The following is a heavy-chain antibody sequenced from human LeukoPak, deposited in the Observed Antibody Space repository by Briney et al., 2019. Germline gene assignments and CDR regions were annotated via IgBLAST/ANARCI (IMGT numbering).Heavy chain of an antibody. CDR1: GFTFGDYA. CDR3: ARRIAAAGIPGAEYFQH. V-gene: IGHV3-30-3*01. D-gene: IGHD6-13*01. Sequence: PGGSLRLSCTASGFTFGDYAMSWVRQAPGKGLEWVAVISYDGSIKDYADSVKGRFTISRDNSESTLFLQMNSLRAEDTAVYYCARRIAAAGIPGAEYFQHWGQGTLVTVSS. J-gene: IGHJ1*01. CDR2: ISYDGSIK.